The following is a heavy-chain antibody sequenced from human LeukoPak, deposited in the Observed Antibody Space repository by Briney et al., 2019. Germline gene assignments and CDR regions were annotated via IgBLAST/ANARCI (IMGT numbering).Heavy chain of an antibody. D-gene: IGHD1-26*01. V-gene: IGHV3-48*02. Sequence: GGSLRLSCAASGFTFITYNMNWVRQAPGKGLEWVSYISSSSSTIYYADSVKGRFTISRDNAKNSLYLQMNSLRDEDTAVYYCARDAIVGATIDYGGQGPLVTVSS. CDR2: ISSSSSTI. CDR1: GFTFITYN. CDR3: ARDAIVGATIDY. J-gene: IGHJ4*02.